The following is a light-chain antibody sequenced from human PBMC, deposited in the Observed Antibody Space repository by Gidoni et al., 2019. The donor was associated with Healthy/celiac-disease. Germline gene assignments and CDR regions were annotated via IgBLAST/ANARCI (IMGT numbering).Light chain of an antibody. V-gene: IGKV3-11*01. CDR2: DAS. Sequence: DTVLTQSPATLSLSPGDRASLSCSASQSVSSYLSWYQQKPGQAPRLLIYDASNKATGIPARFSGSGSGTDFTLTISSLEPEDFAVYYCQQRSNWPPLTFGGGTKVEIK. CDR1: QSVSSY. CDR3: QQRSNWPPLT. J-gene: IGKJ4*01.